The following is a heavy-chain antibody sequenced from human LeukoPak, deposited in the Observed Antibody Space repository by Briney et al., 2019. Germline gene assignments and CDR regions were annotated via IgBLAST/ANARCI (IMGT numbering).Heavy chain of an antibody. Sequence: PSETLSLTCTVSGGSISSSSYYWGWIRQPPGKGLEWIGSIYYSGSTYYNPSLKSRVTISVDTSKNQFSLKLSSVTAADTAVYYCARLLDGEPHKTFDYWGQGTLVTVSS. CDR1: GGSISSSSYY. D-gene: IGHD3/OR15-3a*01. J-gene: IGHJ4*02. V-gene: IGHV4-39*07. CDR2: IYYSGST. CDR3: ARLLDGEPHKTFDY.